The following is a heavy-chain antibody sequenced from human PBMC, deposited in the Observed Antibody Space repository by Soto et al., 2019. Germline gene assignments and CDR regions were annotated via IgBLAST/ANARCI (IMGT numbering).Heavy chain of an antibody. D-gene: IGHD3-10*01. CDR1: GGTFSSYT. CDR2: IIPILGIA. CDR3: ARDNFDYGSGSYHKRAFDY. V-gene: IGHV1-69*04. Sequence: SVKVSCKASGGTFSSYTISWVRQAPGQGLEWMGRIIPILGIANYAQKFQGRVTITVDKSTSTAYMELSSLRSEDTAVYYCARDNFDYGSGSYHKRAFDYWGQGTLVTVSS. J-gene: IGHJ4*02.